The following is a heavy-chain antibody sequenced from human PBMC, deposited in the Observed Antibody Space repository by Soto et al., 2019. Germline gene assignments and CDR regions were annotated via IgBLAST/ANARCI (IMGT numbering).Heavy chain of an antibody. CDR1: GGTFSSYT. CDR2: IIPILGIA. J-gene: IGHJ6*03. V-gene: IGHV1-69*02. CDR3: AVGGYCSSTSCYTELYYYYYMDV. D-gene: IGHD2-2*02. Sequence: QVQLVQSGAEVKKPGSSVKVSCKASGGTFSSYTISWVRQAPGQGLEWMGRIIPILGIANYAQKFQGRVTITADKTTSTADMELSSMRSEDTAVYYCAVGGYCSSTSCYTELYYYYYMDVWGKGTTVTVSS.